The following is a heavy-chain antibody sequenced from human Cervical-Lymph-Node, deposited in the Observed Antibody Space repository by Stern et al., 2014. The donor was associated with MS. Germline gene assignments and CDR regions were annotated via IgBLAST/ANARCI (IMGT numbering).Heavy chain of an antibody. CDR2: IIPKFGTA. D-gene: IGHD3-3*01. CDR1: GGTFNNYA. CDR3: ARAAVSYYDFWSGYYPSYYNYGMDV. V-gene: IGHV1-69*01. Sequence: QLVESGAEVTKPGSSVKVSCKASGGTFNNYAISWVRQAPGQGLEWMGGIIPKFGTANYAQKFQGRVTITADESTSTAYMELSSLRSEDTAVYYCARAAVSYYDFWSGYYPSYYNYGMDVWGQGTTVTVSS. J-gene: IGHJ6*02.